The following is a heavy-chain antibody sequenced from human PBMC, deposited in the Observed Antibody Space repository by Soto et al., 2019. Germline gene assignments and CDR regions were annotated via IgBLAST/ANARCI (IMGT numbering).Heavy chain of an antibody. CDR1: GGSFSGYY. Sequence: QVQLQQWGAGLLKPSETLSLTCAVYGGSFSGYYWSWIRQPPGKGLEWIGEINHSGSTNYNPSLKSRVTISVDTSKNQFSLKLSSVTAADTAVYYCARAALIAVASTEYYFDYWGQGTLVTVSS. CDR2: INHSGST. V-gene: IGHV4-34*01. D-gene: IGHD6-19*01. J-gene: IGHJ4*02. CDR3: ARAALIAVASTEYYFDY.